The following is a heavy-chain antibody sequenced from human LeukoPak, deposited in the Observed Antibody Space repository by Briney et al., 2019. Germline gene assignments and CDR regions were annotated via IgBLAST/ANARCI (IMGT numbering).Heavy chain of an antibody. CDR1: GFTVSSDY. Sequence: GGSLRLSCAASGFTVSSDYMNWVRQAPGKGLEWVSVIQSGGTTYYADSVKGRFTISRDNAKNSLYLQMNSLRAEDTAVYYCAAGPTYYYYYHMDVWGQGTTVTVSS. CDR2: IQSGGTT. V-gene: IGHV3-53*01. J-gene: IGHJ6*02. D-gene: IGHD6-13*01. CDR3: AAGPTYYYYYHMDV.